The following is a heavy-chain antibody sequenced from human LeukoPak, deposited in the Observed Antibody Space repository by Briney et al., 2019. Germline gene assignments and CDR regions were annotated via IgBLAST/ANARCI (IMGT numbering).Heavy chain of an antibody. J-gene: IGHJ4*02. V-gene: IGHV3-11*04. CDR2: ISSSGSTI. CDR3: AVGIQLWSFDY. D-gene: IGHD5-18*01. Sequence: GGSLRLSCAASGFAFSDYYMSWIRQAPGKGLEWVSYISSSGSTIYYADSVKGRFTISRDNAKNSLYLQMNSLRAEDTAVYYCAVGIQLWSFDYWGQGTLVTVSS. CDR1: GFAFSDYY.